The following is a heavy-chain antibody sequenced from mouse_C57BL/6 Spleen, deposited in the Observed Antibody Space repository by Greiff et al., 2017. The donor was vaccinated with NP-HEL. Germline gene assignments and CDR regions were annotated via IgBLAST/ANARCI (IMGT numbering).Heavy chain of an antibody. CDR1: GFTFSSYA. V-gene: IGHV5-4*01. Sequence: EVQLQESGGGLVKPGGSLKLSCAASGFTFSSYAMSWVRQTPEKRLEWVATISDGGSYTYYPDNVKGRFTISRDNAKNNLYLQMSHLKSEDTAMYYCARALSYDYYAMDYWGQGTSVTVSS. D-gene: IGHD6-1*01. CDR3: ARALSYDYYAMDY. CDR2: ISDGGSYT. J-gene: IGHJ4*01.